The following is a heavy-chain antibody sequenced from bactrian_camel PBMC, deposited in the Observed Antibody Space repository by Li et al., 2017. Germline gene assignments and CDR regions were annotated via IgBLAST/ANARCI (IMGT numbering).Heavy chain of an antibody. CDR3: ATGPSGSYSRKVGSTWISNPCDFSRFDD. Sequence: HVQLVESGGGSVQAGGSLRLSCTASGLAFSTSCMGWFRQAPGKEREAVASISTDGGSTDYAGSVGGRFTISRDNAKNTLYLQMDSLKPEDTAMYYCATGPSGSYSRKVGSTWISNPCDFSRFDDWGQGTQVTVS. CDR2: ISTDGGST. D-gene: IGHD4*01. V-gene: IGHV3S1*01. J-gene: IGHJ4*01. CDR1: GLAFSTSC.